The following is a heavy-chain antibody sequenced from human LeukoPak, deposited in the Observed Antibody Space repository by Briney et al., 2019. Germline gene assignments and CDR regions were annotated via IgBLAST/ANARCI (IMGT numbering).Heavy chain of an antibody. J-gene: IGHJ6*03. D-gene: IGHD6-6*01. CDR1: GFTFSSYE. CDR2: ISSSGSTI. Sequence: GGSLRLSCAASGFTFSSYEMNWVRQAPGKGLEWVSYISSSGSTIYYADSVKGRFTISRDNAKNSLYLQMNSLRAEDTAVYYCARFSRFEYSSSWRYYYMDVWGKGTTVTVSS. V-gene: IGHV3-48*03. CDR3: ARFSRFEYSSSWRYYYMDV.